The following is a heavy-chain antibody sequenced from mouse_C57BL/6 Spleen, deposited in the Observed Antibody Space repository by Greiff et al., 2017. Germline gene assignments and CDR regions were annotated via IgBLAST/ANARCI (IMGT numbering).Heavy chain of an antibody. D-gene: IGHD1-1*01. CDR3: ADYGSKDWFAY. V-gene: IGHV1-7*01. J-gene: IGHJ3*01. CDR1: GYTFTSYW. CDR2: INPSGGYT. Sequence: VQVVESGAELVKPGASVKLSCKASGYTFTSYWMHWVKQRPGQGLEWLGYINPSGGYTKYNQKFKDKATLTADKASSTSYMQLSSLTYEESAVDYGADYGSKDWFAYWGQGTLVTVSA.